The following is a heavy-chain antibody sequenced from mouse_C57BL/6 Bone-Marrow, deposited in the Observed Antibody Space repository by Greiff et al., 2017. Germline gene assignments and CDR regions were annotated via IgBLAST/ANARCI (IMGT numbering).Heavy chain of an antibody. D-gene: IGHD2-3*01. Sequence: VQLKKSGAELVRPGASVKLSCTASGFNIKDDYIHWVKQRPEQGLEWIGWIDPEIGDTEYASKFQGKATITSDTSSNTAYLQLSSLTSEDTAVYYCSSFDGNYFDFWGQGTPLTVAS. CDR2: IDPEIGDT. J-gene: IGHJ2*01. CDR1: GFNIKDDY. CDR3: SSFDGNYFDF. V-gene: IGHV14-4*01.